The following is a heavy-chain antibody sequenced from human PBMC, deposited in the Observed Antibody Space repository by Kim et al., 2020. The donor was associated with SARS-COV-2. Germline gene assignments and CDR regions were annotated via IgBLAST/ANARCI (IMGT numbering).Heavy chain of an antibody. Sequence: SETLSLTCTVSGATISRNKDFWGWVRQPPGMGLEWIGTFYFNGGTYYNPSHKSRVTICVDTSKNQFSLNLNCVTAADTAVYYCVKLGGKYGMDAFDMWGQGTMVTASS. D-gene: IGHD3-16*01. V-gene: IGHV4-39*01. CDR2: FYFNGGT. CDR3: VKLGGKYGMDAFDM. J-gene: IGHJ3*02. CDR1: GATISRNKDF.